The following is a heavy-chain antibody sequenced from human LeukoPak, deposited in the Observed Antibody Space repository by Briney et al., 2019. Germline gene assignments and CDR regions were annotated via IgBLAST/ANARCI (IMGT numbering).Heavy chain of an antibody. J-gene: IGHJ4*02. V-gene: IGHV3-49*04. Sequence: GGSLRLSCAASGFTFSSYSMNWVRQAPGKGLEWVGFIRSKAYGGTTEYAASVKGRFTISRDDSKSIAYLQMNSLKTEDTAVYYCTRASGTAVAGIFDYRGQGTLVTVSS. CDR3: TRASGTAVAGIFDY. D-gene: IGHD6-19*01. CDR2: IRSKAYGGTT. CDR1: GFTFSSYS.